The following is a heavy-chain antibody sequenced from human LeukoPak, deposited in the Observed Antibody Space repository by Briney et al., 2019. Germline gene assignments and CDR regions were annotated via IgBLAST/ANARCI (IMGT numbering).Heavy chain of an antibody. CDR1: GYTFTDYY. J-gene: IGHJ4*02. Sequence: ASVKISCKVSGYTFTDYYVHWVHQAPGKGLEWMALADAEDGETIYAEQFQGRVTITADTSTDTAYMELSSLRSEDTAVYYCATIVVVPAVTGDYWGQGTLVTVSS. CDR2: ADAEDGET. V-gene: IGHV1-69-2*01. CDR3: ATIVVVPAVTGDY. D-gene: IGHD2-2*01.